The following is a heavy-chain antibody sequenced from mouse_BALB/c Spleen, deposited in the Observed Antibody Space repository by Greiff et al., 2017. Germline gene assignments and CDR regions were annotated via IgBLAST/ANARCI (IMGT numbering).Heavy chain of an antibody. Sequence: VQLQQSGAELVKPGASVKLSCTASGFNIKDTYMHWVKQRPEQGLEWIGRIDPANGNTKYDPKFQGKATITADTSSNTAYLQLSSLTSEDTAVYYCARGFITTAHYYAMDYWGQGTSVTVSS. CDR2: IDPANGNT. CDR3: ARGFITTAHYYAMDY. D-gene: IGHD1-2*01. V-gene: IGHV14-3*02. J-gene: IGHJ4*01. CDR1: GFNIKDTY.